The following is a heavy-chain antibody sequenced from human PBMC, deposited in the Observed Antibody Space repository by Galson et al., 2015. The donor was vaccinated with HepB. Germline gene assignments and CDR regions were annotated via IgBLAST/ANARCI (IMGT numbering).Heavy chain of an antibody. V-gene: IGHV3-23*01. D-gene: IGHD2-2*01. CDR1: AFTFRSYA. Sequence: SLRLSCAASAFTFRSYAMSWVRQAPGKGLEWVSIISGDGSSTYYVDSVKGRFTISRDNSKNTLFLQMYSLRAEDTAVYFCARGLGAYCSSPNCYSRIIDWWGQGTLVTVSS. CDR2: ISGDGSST. J-gene: IGHJ4*02. CDR3: ARGLGAYCSSPNCYSRIIDW.